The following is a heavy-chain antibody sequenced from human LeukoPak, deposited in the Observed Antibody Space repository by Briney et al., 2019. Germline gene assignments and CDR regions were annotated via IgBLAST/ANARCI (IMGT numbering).Heavy chain of an antibody. J-gene: IGHJ4*02. CDR2: ISYDGSNK. CDR1: GFTFSSYS. D-gene: IGHD3-10*01. Sequence: GGSLRLSCAASGFTFSSYSMNWVRQAPGKGLEWVAVISYDGSNKYYADFVKGRFTISRDNSKNTLYLQMNSLRAEDTAVYYCAKNGHGSGSYYPRTKYYFDYWGQGTLVTVSS. V-gene: IGHV3-30*18. CDR3: AKNGHGSGSYYPRTKYYFDY.